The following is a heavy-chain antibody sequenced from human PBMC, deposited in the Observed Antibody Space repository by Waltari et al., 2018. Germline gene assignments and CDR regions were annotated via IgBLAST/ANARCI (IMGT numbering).Heavy chain of an antibody. J-gene: IGHJ5*02. CDR3: ARAPSIAVAGTMFDP. CDR1: GYTFTSNG. V-gene: IGHV1-18*01. D-gene: IGHD6-19*01. CDR2: ISAYNGNT. Sequence: QVQLVQSGAEVKKPGASVKVSCKASGYTFTSNGTSWVRQDPGQGLEWMGWISAYNGNTNYAQKLQGRVTMTTDTSTSTAYMELRSLRSDDTAVYYCARAPSIAVAGTMFDPWGQGTLVTVSS.